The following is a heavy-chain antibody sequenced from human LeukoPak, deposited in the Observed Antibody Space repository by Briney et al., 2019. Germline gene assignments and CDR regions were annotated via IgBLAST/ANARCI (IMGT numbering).Heavy chain of an antibody. CDR2: INHRGST. J-gene: IGHJ3*02. Sequence: SETLSLTCAVYGGSFSGYYWSWIRQPPGKGLEWIGEINHRGSTSYNPSLKSRVTISVDTSKNQFSLKLSSVTAADTAVYYCAKEKLGTRASDIWAKGHWSPSLQ. CDR1: GGSFSGYY. CDR3: AKEKLGTRASDI. D-gene: IGHD7-27*01. V-gene: IGHV4-34*01.